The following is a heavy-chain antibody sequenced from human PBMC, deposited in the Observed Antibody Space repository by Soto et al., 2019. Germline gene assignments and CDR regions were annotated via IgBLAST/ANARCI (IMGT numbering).Heavy chain of an antibody. D-gene: IGHD2-8*02. CDR3: ARHEGWTGPDQ. Sequence: PETLSLTCAVSGASIGSGGWWSWVRQPPGKGLEWIAEIFHDGNTNYSPSLKSRVTISVDKSQNQFSLNVYSVTAADTAVYYCARHEGWTGPDQWGQGTLVTVSS. CDR1: GASIGSGGW. V-gene: IGHV4-4*03. J-gene: IGHJ5*02. CDR2: IFHDGNT.